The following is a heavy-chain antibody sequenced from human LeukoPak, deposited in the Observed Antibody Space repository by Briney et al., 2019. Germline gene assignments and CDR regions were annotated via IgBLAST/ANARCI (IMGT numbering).Heavy chain of an antibody. CDR3: ARLLGDATIYDL. J-gene: IGHJ5*02. Sequence: GGSLRLSCAASGFSLDRHWMSWVRQAPGKGLEWVATINRGGTTLHYVDSVKGRFMISRDNAKNSLSLHMNSLGNEDTAMYYCARLLGDATIYDLWGQGTLVTVSS. CDR1: GFSLDRHW. CDR2: INRGGTTL. D-gene: IGHD3-16*01. V-gene: IGHV3-7*01.